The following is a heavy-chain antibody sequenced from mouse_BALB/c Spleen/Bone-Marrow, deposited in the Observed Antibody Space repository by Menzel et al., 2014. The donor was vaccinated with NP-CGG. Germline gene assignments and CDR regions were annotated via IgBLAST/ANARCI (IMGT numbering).Heavy chain of an antibody. Sequence: EVQLQQSGAELVKPGASVKLSCTASGFNIKDTYMHWVKQRPEQGLEWIGRIDPANGNTKYDPKFQGKATITADTSSHTAYLQLNSLTSEDTAVYYCARNYGYGKSFAYWGQGTLVTVSA. CDR1: GFNIKDTY. J-gene: IGHJ3*01. V-gene: IGHV14-3*02. CDR3: ARNYGYGKSFAY. D-gene: IGHD2-2*01. CDR2: IDPANGNT.